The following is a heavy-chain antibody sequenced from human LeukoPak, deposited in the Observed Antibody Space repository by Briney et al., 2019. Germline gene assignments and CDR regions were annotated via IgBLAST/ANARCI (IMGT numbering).Heavy chain of an antibody. Sequence: GGSLRLSCAPSGFSVSSKHMSWVRQAPGKGLEWVSVIYSGGSTYYADSVKGRFTISRDNSKNTLYLQMNSLRAEGTAVYYCATQISGSYLNFDNWGQGTLVTVSS. CDR2: IYSGGST. V-gene: IGHV3-53*01. D-gene: IGHD1-26*01. CDR1: GFSVSSKH. CDR3: ATQISGSYLNFDN. J-gene: IGHJ4*02.